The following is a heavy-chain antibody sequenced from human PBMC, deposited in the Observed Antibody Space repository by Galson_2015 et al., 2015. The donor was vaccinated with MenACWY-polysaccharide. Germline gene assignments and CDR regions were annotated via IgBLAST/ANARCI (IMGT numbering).Heavy chain of an antibody. CDR2: IQNGGSIK. Sequence: SLRLSCAASGFNFRGSGMHWVRQAPGKGLEWVALIQNGGSIKVYVDSVKGRFTISRDNSKNTLFLEMNSLRAEDTAVYFCAREGSRIVFHAFDIWGQGTMVTVSS. CDR1: GFNFRGSG. V-gene: IGHV3-33*05. J-gene: IGHJ3*02. D-gene: IGHD2-15*01. CDR3: AREGSRIVFHAFDI.